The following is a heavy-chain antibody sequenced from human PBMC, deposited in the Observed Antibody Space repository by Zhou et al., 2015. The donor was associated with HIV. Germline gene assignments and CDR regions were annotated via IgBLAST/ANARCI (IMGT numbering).Heavy chain of an antibody. Sequence: QVQLVQSGTEVKKPGSSVKVSCKTSGGTFSGSEISWVRQAPGQGLEWMGEITPTFDIVNYAQKFRGRVTITADEPTSTAYMELSSLRSEDAAVYYCAREVGQGLRFPFDLWGRGTLVTVSS. CDR1: GGTFSGSE. J-gene: IGHJ2*01. D-gene: IGHD4-17*01. CDR2: ITPTFDIV. CDR3: AREVGQGLRFPFDL. V-gene: IGHV1-69*01.